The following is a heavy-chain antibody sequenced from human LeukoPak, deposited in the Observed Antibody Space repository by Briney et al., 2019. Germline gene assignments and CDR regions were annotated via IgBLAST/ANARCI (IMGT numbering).Heavy chain of an antibody. Sequence: HPGGSLRLPCAASGFTFSTYAMSWVRQTPGKGLEWVSTIGASGSGTYYAGSVKGRFTISRDNSRNTLYLQMNSLSADDTALYYCAKAVTGPNSPFGPWGQGTLVTVSS. CDR1: GFTFSTYA. CDR3: AKAVTGPNSPFGP. V-gene: IGHV3-23*01. J-gene: IGHJ5*02. D-gene: IGHD6-19*01. CDR2: IGASGSGT.